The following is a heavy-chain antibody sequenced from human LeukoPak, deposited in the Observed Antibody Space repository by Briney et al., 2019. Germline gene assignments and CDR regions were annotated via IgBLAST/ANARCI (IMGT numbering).Heavy chain of an antibody. V-gene: IGHV3-20*04. CDR3: ARATYYYDSSGYLLY. Sequence: PGGSLRLSCAASGFTFDDYGMSWVRQAPGKGLEWVSGINWNGGSTGYADSVKGRFTISRDNAKNSLYLQMNSLRAEDTVLYYCARATYYYDSSGYLLYWGQGTLVTVSS. CDR1: GFTFDDYG. J-gene: IGHJ4*02. CDR2: INWNGGST. D-gene: IGHD3-22*01.